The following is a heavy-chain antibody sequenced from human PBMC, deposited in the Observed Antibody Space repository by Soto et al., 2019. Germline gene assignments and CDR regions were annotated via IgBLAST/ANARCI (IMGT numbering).Heavy chain of an antibody. CDR3: ARGGDNSPWYYSL. Sequence: SETLSLTCTVSGGSINNNYWSWVRQPPGRGLEWIGYIFSNGRTNYNPSLESRVTISVDTSKNQLSLKLRSVTAADTAVYYCARGGDNSPWYYSLWGQGTLVTVSS. J-gene: IGHJ4*02. CDR1: GGSINNNY. D-gene: IGHD3-10*01. CDR2: IFSNGRT. V-gene: IGHV4-59*01.